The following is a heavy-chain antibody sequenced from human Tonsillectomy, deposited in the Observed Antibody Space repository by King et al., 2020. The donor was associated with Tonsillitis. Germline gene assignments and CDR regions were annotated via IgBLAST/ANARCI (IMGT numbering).Heavy chain of an antibody. CDR2: IYHSVTT. D-gene: IGHD2-15*01. CDR3: AGGGPGDAFDI. J-gene: IGHJ3*02. CDR1: GGSVSSGGFS. Sequence: QLQESGSGLVKPSQTLSLTCSVSGGSVSSGGFSWSWIRQPPGKGLEWLGYIYHSVTTNYNPSLKSRVTISVDKSKNQFSLKVTSVTAADTAVYYCAGGGPGDAFDIWGQGTMVTVSS. V-gene: IGHV4-30-2*01.